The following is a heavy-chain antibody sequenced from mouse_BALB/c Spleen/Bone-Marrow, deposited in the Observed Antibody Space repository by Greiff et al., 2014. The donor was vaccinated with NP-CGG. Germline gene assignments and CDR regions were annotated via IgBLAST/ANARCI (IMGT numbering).Heavy chain of an antibody. CDR3: ARVTTDWYFDV. Sequence: VQLQQSGPELVKPGASVKISCKASGYSFTGYFMNWVMQSHGKSLEWIGRINPYNGDTFYNQKFKGKATLTVDKSSSTAHMELRSLASEDSAVYYCARVTTDWYFDVWGAGAPGTVSS. CDR1: GYSFTGYF. D-gene: IGHD1-1*01. J-gene: IGHJ1*01. CDR2: INPYNGDT. V-gene: IGHV1-20*02.